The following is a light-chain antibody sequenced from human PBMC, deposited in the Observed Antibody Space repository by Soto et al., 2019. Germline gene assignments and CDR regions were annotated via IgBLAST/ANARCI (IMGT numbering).Light chain of an antibody. Sequence: QSVLTQPASVSGSPGQSITISCTGTSSDLGGYNYVSWYQQHPGKAPKLMIYDVSSRPSGVSNRFSGSKSGNTASLTISGLQAEDEADYYCSSYTSSSTPYVFGPGTKLTVL. CDR1: SSDLGGYNY. CDR2: DVS. CDR3: SSYTSSSTPYV. V-gene: IGLV2-14*01. J-gene: IGLJ1*01.